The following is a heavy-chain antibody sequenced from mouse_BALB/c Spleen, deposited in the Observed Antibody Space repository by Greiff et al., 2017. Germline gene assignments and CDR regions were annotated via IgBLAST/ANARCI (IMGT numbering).Heavy chain of an antibody. CDR1: GFTFSDYY. CDR3: ARAEIYYYGSTPYAMDY. CDR2: ISDGGSYT. Sequence: DVQLVESGGGLVKPGGSLKLSCAASGFTFSDYYMYWVRQTPEKRLEWVATISDGGSYTYYPDSVKGRFTISRDNAKNNLYLQMSSLKSEDTAMYYCARAEIYYYGSTPYAMDYWGQGTSVTVSS. J-gene: IGHJ4*01. V-gene: IGHV5-4*02. D-gene: IGHD1-1*01.